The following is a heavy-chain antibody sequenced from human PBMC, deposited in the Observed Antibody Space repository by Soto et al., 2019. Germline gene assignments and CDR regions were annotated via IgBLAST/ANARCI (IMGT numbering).Heavy chain of an antibody. J-gene: IGHJ1*01. CDR1: GGSFNGYY. CDR2: INHSGST. V-gene: IGHV4-34*01. Sequence: SETLSLTCAVYGGSFNGYYWNWIRQPPGKGLEWIGEINHSGSTNYNPSLKSRVTILVDTSKNQFSLKLSSVTAADTAVYYCARPNSVLTEYFQHWGQGTLVTVS. CDR3: ARPNSVLTEYFQH.